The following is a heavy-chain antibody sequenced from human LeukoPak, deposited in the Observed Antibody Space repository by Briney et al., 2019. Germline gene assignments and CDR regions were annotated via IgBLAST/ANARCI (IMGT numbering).Heavy chain of an antibody. D-gene: IGHD6-13*01. CDR3: TKSRSSWSDDTFDI. V-gene: IGHV3-21*01. Sequence: GGSLRLSCAASGFTFSGYGMFWVRQAPGKGLEWISSISTGGTYIYYADSAKGRFTISRDNAKNSLYLQMNSLRAEDTAVYYCTKSRSSWSDDTFDIWGQGTMVTVSS. CDR1: GFTFSGYG. CDR2: ISTGGTYI. J-gene: IGHJ3*02.